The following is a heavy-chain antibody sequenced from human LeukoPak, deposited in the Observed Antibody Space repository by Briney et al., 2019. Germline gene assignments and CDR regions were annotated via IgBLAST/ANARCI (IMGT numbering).Heavy chain of an antibody. V-gene: IGHV4-61*01. D-gene: IGHD3-10*01. CDR3: ARGIRTGFGY. J-gene: IGHJ4*02. CDR2: VDYSGNT. Sequence: PSETLSLTCSVSGGSVSSGSYYWSWIRQPPGKGLEWIGYVDYSGNTSYNPSLKRRVTISLDTSKNQFSLKVMSLTAADTAVYYCARGIRTGFGYWGQGTLVTVSS. CDR1: GGSVSSGSYY.